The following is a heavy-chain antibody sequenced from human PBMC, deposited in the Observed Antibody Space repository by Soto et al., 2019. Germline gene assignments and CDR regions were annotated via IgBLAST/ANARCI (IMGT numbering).Heavy chain of an antibody. CDR3: ARHYDSGEFDY. CDR2: IDPGDTYA. J-gene: IGHJ4*02. V-gene: IGHV5-10-1*01. D-gene: IGHD3-22*01. Sequence: GESLKISCTGFGYTFTTFWISWVRQVPGKGLEWMGRIDPGDTYATYSPAFQGHVTISADKATSTAYLQWSSLKASDAAMYYCARHYDSGEFDYWGQGTLVTVSS. CDR1: GYTFTTFW.